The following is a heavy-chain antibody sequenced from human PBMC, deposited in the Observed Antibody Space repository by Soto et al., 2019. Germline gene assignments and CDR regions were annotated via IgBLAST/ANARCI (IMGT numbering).Heavy chain of an antibody. Sequence: GASVKVSCKASGYTFTSYGIHWVRQAPGQRLGWMGWINAANGDTKYSPKFQGRVTITRDTSASTAYMELSSLRSEDTAVYYCVRRHVSATGIDWFDHWGQGTLVTVSS. CDR1: GYTFTSYG. CDR2: INAANGDT. J-gene: IGHJ5*02. CDR3: VRRHVSATGIDWFDH. D-gene: IGHD6-13*01. V-gene: IGHV1-3*01.